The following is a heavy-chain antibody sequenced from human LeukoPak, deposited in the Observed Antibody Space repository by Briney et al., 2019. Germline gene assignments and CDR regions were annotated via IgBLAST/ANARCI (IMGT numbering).Heavy chain of an antibody. CDR3: ARDRKTPTPLNAFDI. Sequence: SGTLSLTCTVSGGSISSYYWSWIRQPPGKGLEWIGYIYYSGCSNYNPSLKSRATITVDTSKNQFSLKLSSVTAEDTAVYYGARDRKTPTPLNAFDIWGQGTMVTVSS. CDR2: IYYSGCS. CDR1: GGSISSYY. V-gene: IGHV4-59*01. D-gene: IGHD2-15*01. J-gene: IGHJ3*02.